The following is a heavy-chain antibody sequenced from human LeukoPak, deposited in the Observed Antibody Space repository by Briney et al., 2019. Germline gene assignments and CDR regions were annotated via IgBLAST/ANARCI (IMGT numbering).Heavy chain of an antibody. Sequence: PSETLSLTCTVSGGSISSYYWSWIRQPSGKGLEWIGYIYYSGSTNYNPSLKSRVTISVDTSKNQFSLKLSSVTAADTAVYYCAREGSIVGATPYFQHWGQGTLVTVSS. CDR3: AREGSIVGATPYFQH. CDR2: IYYSGST. V-gene: IGHV4-59*01. CDR1: GGSISSYY. J-gene: IGHJ1*01. D-gene: IGHD1-26*01.